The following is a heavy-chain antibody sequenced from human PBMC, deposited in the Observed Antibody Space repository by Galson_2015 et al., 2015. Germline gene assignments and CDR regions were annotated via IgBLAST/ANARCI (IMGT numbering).Heavy chain of an antibody. J-gene: IGHJ6*03. CDR1: GGTFSSYA. CDR2: IIPIFGTA. D-gene: IGHD2-2*01. CDR3: ARGGCSSTSCYGYSSFPPGDYYYYYYMDV. Sequence: SVKVSCKASGGTFSSYAISWVRQAPGQGLEWMGGIIPIFGTANYAQKFQGRVTITADESTSTAYMELSSLRSEDTAVYYCARGGCSSTSCYGYSSFPPGDYYYYYYMDVWGKGTTVTVSS. V-gene: IGHV1-69*13.